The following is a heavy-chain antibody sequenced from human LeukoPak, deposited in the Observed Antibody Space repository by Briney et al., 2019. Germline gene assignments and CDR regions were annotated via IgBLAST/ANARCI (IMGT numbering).Heavy chain of an antibody. CDR1: GFTVSSTY. CDR2: IYSGGST. CDR3: ARDYGGSIRGYFDY. V-gene: IGHV3-66*01. D-gene: IGHD4-23*01. J-gene: IGHJ4*02. Sequence: GSLRLSCAASGFTVSSTYMSWVRQAPGKGLEWVSVIYSGGSTDYADSVKGRFTISRDNSKNTLFLQMSSLRVEDTAVYYCARDYGGSIRGYFDYWGQGTLVTVSS.